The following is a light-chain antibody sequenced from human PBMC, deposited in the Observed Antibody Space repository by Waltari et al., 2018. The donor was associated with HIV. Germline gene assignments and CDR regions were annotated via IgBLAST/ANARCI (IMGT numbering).Light chain of an antibody. CDR1: QSVSSN. CDR3: QQYNSWPGT. V-gene: IGKV3-15*01. CDR2: DAS. Sequence: EIVMTQSPATLSVSPGERATLSYRASQSVSSNLAWYQHKPGQAPRLLIYDASTRATGIPARFSGSGSGTEFTLTISSLQSEDFAVYYCQQYNSWPGTFGQGTKVEIK. J-gene: IGKJ1*01.